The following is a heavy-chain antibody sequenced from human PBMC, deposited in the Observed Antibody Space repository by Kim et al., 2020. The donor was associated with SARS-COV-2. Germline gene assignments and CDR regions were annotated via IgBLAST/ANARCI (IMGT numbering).Heavy chain of an antibody. CDR2: T. Sequence: TNSDPSLKSRVTISVDTSKNQFSLKLSSVTAADTAVYYCARGDSSGQVDYWGQGTLVTVSS. D-gene: IGHD6-19*01. CDR3: ARGDSSGQVDY. V-gene: IGHV4-34*01. J-gene: IGHJ4*02.